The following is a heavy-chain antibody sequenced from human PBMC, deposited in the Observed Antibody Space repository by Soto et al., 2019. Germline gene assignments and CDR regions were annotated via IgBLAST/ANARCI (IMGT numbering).Heavy chain of an antibody. CDR3: ARDRSWSDYYYGMDV. CDR2: IYYSGST. V-gene: IGHV4-59*01. CDR1: GGSISSYY. Sequence: SETLSLTCTVSGGSISSYYWSWIRQPPAKGLEWIGYIYYSGSTNYNPSLKGRVTISVDTSKNQFSLKLSSVTAADTAVYYCARDRSWSDYYYGMDVWGQGTTVTVS. J-gene: IGHJ6*02. D-gene: IGHD6-13*01.